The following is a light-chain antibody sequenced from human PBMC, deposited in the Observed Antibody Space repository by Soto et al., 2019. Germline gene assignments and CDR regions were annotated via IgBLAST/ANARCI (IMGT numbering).Light chain of an antibody. CDR1: QSVSAKN. J-gene: IGKJ1*01. Sequence: EILLTQSPCTLSLSPGERATLSCRASQSVSAKNLAWYQQKVGQAPRLLIYSAPSRATGIPDRFSGSGSGTDFTLTISRLEPEDLALYYCQQYGSSPRTFGRGTKVDIK. CDR2: SAP. CDR3: QQYGSSPRT. V-gene: IGKV3-20*01.